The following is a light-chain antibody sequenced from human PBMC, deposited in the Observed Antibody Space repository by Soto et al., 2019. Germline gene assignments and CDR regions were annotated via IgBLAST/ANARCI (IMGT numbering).Light chain of an antibody. CDR3: SSYAGSNNYV. CDR2: AVN. CDR1: SSDVGGYKY. Sequence: QSALAQPPSASGSPGQSVTTSYTGTSSDVGGYKYVSWYQQYPGKAPKLMIYAVNKRPSGVPDRFSGSKSGNTASLTVSGLQAEDEADYYCSSYAGSNNYVFGTGTKVTVL. V-gene: IGLV2-8*01. J-gene: IGLJ1*01.